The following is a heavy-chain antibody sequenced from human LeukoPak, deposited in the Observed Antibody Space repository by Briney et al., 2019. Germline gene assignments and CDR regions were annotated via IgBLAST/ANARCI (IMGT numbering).Heavy chain of an antibody. Sequence: PSETLSLTCAVYGGSFSGYYWSWIRQPPGKGLEWLGEINHSGSTNYNPSLKSRVTISVDTSKNQFSLKLSSVTAADTAVYYCARGRYYGAKELYFDYWGQGTLVTVSS. J-gene: IGHJ4*02. CDR3: ARGRYYGAKELYFDY. D-gene: IGHD4-17*01. CDR1: GGSFSGYY. CDR2: INHSGST. V-gene: IGHV4-34*01.